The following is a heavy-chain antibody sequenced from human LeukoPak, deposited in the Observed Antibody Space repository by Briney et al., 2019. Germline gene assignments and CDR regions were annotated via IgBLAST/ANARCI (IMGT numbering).Heavy chain of an antibody. J-gene: IGHJ4*02. CDR2: IYSGGST. D-gene: IGHD6-19*01. CDR3: AYSSPFDS. V-gene: IGHV3-53*01. Sequence: GGSLRLSCAASGFTVSSNYMSWVRQAPGKGLEWVSVIYSGGSTYYADSVKGRFSISRDNSKNTVYLQMNSLRAEDTAVYYCAYSSPFDSWGQGTLVTVSS. CDR1: GFTVSSNY.